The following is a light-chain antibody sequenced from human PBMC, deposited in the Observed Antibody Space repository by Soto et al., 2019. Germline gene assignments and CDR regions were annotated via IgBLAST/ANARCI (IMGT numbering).Light chain of an antibody. J-gene: IGKJ5*01. Sequence: EISLTQSPATLSLSPGERATLSCRASQSVSSNLAWYQQKPGQAPRLLIYDASNRATGVPARFSGSGSGTDFTPTISSLEPEDFAVYYCQQRYNWPPITFGQGTRLEIK. CDR1: QSVSSN. CDR2: DAS. CDR3: QQRYNWPPIT. V-gene: IGKV3-11*01.